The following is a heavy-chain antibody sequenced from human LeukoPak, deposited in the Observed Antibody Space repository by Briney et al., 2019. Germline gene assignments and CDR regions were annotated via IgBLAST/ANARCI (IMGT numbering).Heavy chain of an antibody. Sequence: GSLRLSCAASGFTFSAYWMHWVRQAPGKGLVWVSRVKYDGSTTAYAYSVKGRFTISRDNTRNILYLEMNSLRVEDTAVYYCARDLNWLLFDYWGQGALVTVSS. CDR2: VKYDGSTT. J-gene: IGHJ4*02. CDR3: ARDLNWLLFDY. CDR1: GFTFSAYW. V-gene: IGHV3-74*01. D-gene: IGHD3/OR15-3a*01.